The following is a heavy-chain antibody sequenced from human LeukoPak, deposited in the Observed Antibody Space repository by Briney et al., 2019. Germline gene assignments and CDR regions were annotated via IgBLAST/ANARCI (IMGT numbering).Heavy chain of an antibody. CDR3: AREVRGVLKLFDY. CDR1: GYTFTSYA. CDR2: INAGNGNT. J-gene: IGHJ4*02. V-gene: IGHV1-3*01. Sequence: ASVKVSCKASGYTFTSYAMHWVRQAPGQRLEWMGWINAGNGNTKYSQKFQGRVTMTRNTSISTAYMELSSPRSEDTAVYYCAREVRGVLKLFDYWGQGTLVTVSS. D-gene: IGHD3-10*01.